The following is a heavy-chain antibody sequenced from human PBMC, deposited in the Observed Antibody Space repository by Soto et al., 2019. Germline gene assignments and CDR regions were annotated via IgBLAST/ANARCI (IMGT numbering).Heavy chain of an antibody. J-gene: IGHJ4*02. CDR2: LYSGGSS. CDR1: GLTVSRNY. V-gene: IGHV3-53*01. Sequence: EQLVESGGGLIQPGGSLRISCAFSGLTVSRNYMSWVRQAPGKGLDWVSVLYSGGSSSYAESVKGRFTISRDSSKNILFLQMNSLRPEDTAIYYCAHSSGHHYYFDSLGQGTLVTVSS. CDR3: AHSSGHHYYFDS. D-gene: IGHD3-22*01.